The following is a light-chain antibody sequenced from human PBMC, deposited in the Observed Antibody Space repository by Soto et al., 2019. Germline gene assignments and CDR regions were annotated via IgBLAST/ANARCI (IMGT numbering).Light chain of an antibody. Sequence: QSVLTQPPSVSAAPGQKVTISCSGSSSNIGNNYVSWYQQLPGTATKLLIYDNNKRPSGIPDRFSGSKSGTSATLGITGPQTGDEADYYCGTWDSSLSDVVFGGGTKLTVL. CDR1: SSNIGNNY. CDR2: DNN. J-gene: IGLJ2*01. V-gene: IGLV1-51*01. CDR3: GTWDSSLSDVV.